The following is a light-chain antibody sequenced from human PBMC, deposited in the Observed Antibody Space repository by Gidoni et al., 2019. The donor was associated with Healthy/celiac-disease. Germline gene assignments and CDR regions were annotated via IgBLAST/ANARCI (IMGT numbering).Light chain of an antibody. CDR2: RNN. CDR1: SSNIGSNY. J-gene: IGLJ3*02. CDR3: AAGDDSLSGRLV. Sequence: QSVLTQPPSASGTPGQRVTISCSVSSSNIGSNYVERYQQLPGTAPKLLIYRNNQRPSGVPDRFSGSKSGTSASLAISGLRSDDEADYYCAAGDDSLSGRLVFGGGTKLTVL. V-gene: IGLV1-47*01.